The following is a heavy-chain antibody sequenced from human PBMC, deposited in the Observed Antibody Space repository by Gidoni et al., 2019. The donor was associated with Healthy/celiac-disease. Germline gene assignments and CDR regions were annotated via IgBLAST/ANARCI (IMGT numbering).Heavy chain of an antibody. D-gene: IGHD3-3*01. V-gene: IGHV3-21*01. J-gene: IGHJ4*02. CDR1: GFTFSSYS. Sequence: EVQLVESGGGLVKPGGSLRLSCAASGFTFSSYSMNWVRQAPGKGLEWVSSISSSSSYIYYADSVKGRFTISRDNAKNSLYLQMNSLRAEDTAVYYCARVPSSGIFGVVIILWGQGTLVTVSS. CDR3: ARVPSSGIFGVVIIL. CDR2: ISSSSSYI.